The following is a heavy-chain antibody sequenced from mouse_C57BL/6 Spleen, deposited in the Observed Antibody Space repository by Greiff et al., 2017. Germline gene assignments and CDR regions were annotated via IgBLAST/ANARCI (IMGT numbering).Heavy chain of an antibody. J-gene: IGHJ1*03. CDR1: GYSITSGYD. CDR2: ISYSGST. Sequence: VQLQQSGPGMVKPSQSLSLTCTVTGYSITSGYDWHWIRHFPGNKLEWMGYISYSGSTNYNPSLKSRISITHDTSKNHFFLKLNSVTTEDTATYYCARGGNYWYFDVWGTGTTVTVSS. D-gene: IGHD2-1*01. CDR3: ARGGNYWYFDV. V-gene: IGHV3-1*01.